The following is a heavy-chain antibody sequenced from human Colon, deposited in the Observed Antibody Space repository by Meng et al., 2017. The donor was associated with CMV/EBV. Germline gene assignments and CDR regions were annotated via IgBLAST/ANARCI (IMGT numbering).Heavy chain of an antibody. CDR1: GYTFSDYY. CDR3: ARRTKGGGSYDY. Sequence: ASVKVSCKASGYTFSDYYLHLVRQAPGQGLEWMGRINPNSGGTNYAPKFQGRVTLTRDTSITTAYMELSRLRSDDTAVYYCARRTKGGGSYDYWGLGTLVTVSS. J-gene: IGHJ4*02. D-gene: IGHD1-26*01. CDR2: INPNSGGT. V-gene: IGHV1-2*02.